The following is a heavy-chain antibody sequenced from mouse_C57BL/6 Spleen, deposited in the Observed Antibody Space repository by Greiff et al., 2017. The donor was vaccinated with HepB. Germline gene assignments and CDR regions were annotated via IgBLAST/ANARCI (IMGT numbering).Heavy chain of an antibody. CDR3: ARTLYSNFSLDY. CDR2: IYPGDGDT. CDR1: GYAFSSSW. Sequence: QVQLKESGPELVKPGASVKISCKASGYAFSSSWMNWVKQRPGKGLEWIGRIYPGDGDTNYNGKFKGKATLTADKSSSTAYMQLSSLTSEDSAVYFCARTLYSNFSLDYWGQGTTLTVSS. D-gene: IGHD2-5*01. J-gene: IGHJ2*01. V-gene: IGHV1-82*01.